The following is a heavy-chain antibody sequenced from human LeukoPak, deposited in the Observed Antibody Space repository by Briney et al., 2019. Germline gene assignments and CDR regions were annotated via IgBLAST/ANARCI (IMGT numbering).Heavy chain of an antibody. J-gene: IGHJ4*02. Sequence: SETLSLTCTVSGYSISSGYYWGWIRQPPGKGLEWIGSIYHSGSTNYNPSLKSRVTISVDTSKNQFSLKLSSVTATDTAVYYCARSWFGELSDYWGQGTLVTVSS. V-gene: IGHV4-38-2*02. D-gene: IGHD3-10*01. CDR1: GYSISSGYY. CDR2: IYHSGST. CDR3: ARSWFGELSDY.